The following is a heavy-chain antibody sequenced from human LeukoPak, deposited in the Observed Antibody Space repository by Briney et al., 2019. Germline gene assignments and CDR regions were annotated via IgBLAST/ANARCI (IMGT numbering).Heavy chain of an antibody. Sequence: ASVKVSCKASGGTFSSYAISWVRQAPGQGLEWMGGIIPIFGTANYAQKFQGRVTITTDESTSTAYMELSSLRPEDTAVYYCARGMLRIAAAASYYYYMDVWGKGTTVTVSS. CDR3: ARGMLRIAAAASYYYYMDV. D-gene: IGHD6-13*01. CDR2: IIPIFGTA. V-gene: IGHV1-69*05. CDR1: GGTFSSYA. J-gene: IGHJ6*03.